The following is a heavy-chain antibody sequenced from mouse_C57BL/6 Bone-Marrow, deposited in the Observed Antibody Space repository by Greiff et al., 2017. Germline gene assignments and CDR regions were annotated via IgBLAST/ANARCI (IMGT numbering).Heavy chain of an antibody. D-gene: IGHD2-4*01. CDR2: INPNNGGT. Sequence: VQLQQSGPELVKPGASVKISCKASGYTFTDYYMDWVKQSHGQSLEWIGDINPNNGGTIYNQKFKGKATLTVDKSSSTAYMEIRSLTSEDTAVYYCARESFYYDYDVWFAYWGQGTLVTVSA. CDR1: GYTFTDYY. CDR3: ARESFYYDYDVWFAY. J-gene: IGHJ3*01. V-gene: IGHV1-18*01.